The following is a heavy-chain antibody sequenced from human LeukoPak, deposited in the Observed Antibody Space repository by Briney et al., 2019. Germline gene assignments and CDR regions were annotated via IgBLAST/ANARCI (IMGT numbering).Heavy chain of an antibody. J-gene: IGHJ6*03. V-gene: IGHV1-8*01. D-gene: IGHD3-10*01. CDR1: GYTFTSYD. CDR3: ARGDRSMVRAQGHYYMDV. CDR2: MNPNSGNT. Sequence: GASVKVSCKASGYTFTSYDINWVRQATGQGLEWMGWMNPNSGNTGYAQKFQGRVTMTRNTSISTAYMELSSLRSEDTAVYYCARGDRSMVRAQGHYYMDVWGKGTTVTISS.